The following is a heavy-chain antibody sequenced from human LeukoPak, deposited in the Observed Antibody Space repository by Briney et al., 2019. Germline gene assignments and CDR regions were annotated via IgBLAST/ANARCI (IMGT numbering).Heavy chain of an antibody. V-gene: IGHV4-4*07. Sequence: SETLSLTCTVSGGSISGYYWSWIRQPAGEGLEWIGRIYTSGSTNYNPSLMSRVTISVDKSKNQFSLRLSSVTAADTAVYYCVRDVGADVWGMFYFDYWGQGTLVTVSS. CDR2: IYTSGST. D-gene: IGHD3-16*01. J-gene: IGHJ4*02. CDR1: GGSISGYY. CDR3: VRDVGADVWGMFYFDY.